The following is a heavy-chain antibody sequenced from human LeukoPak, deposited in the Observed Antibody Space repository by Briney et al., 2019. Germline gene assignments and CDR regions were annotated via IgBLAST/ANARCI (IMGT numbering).Heavy chain of an antibody. D-gene: IGHD3-22*01. CDR2: ISSSSSTI. CDR3: ARGLGDYYDSSGYYYLTHFDS. V-gene: IGHV3-48*01. J-gene: IGHJ4*02. Sequence: GGSLRLSCAASGSTFSSYWMSWVRQAPGKGLEWVSYISSSSSTIYYADSVRGRFTISRDNAKNSLYLQMNSLRAEDTAVYFCARGLGDYYDSSGYYYLTHFDSWGQGTLVTVSS. CDR1: GSTFSSYW.